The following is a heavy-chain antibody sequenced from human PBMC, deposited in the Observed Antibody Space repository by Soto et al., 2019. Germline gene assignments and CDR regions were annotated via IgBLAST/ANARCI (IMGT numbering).Heavy chain of an antibody. CDR1: GFTFSDYY. CDR2: ISSSGSTI. J-gene: IGHJ6*02. V-gene: IGHV3-11*01. Sequence: QVQLVESGGGLVKPGGSLRLSCAASGFTFSDYYMSWIRQAPGKGLEWVSYISSSGSTIYYADSVKGRFTISRDNAKNELYLQMNSLRAADTAVYYCATLLWFGELSGYYYGMDVWGQGTTVTVSS. CDR3: ATLLWFGELSGYYYGMDV. D-gene: IGHD3-10*01.